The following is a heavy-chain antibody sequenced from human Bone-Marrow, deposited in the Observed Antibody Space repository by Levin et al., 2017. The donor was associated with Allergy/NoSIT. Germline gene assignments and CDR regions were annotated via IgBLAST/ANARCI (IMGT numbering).Heavy chain of an antibody. V-gene: IGHV3-9*01. CDR2: ISWNGGRI. D-gene: IGHD6-19*01. Sequence: AGGSLRLSCVASGFKFDDYAMHWVRQAPGKGLEWVSSISWNGGRIAYADSVKGRFTISRDNAKNSLYLQLNSLRGEDSALYYCAKDMTVAGTDFDFWGQGIPVTVS. CDR3: AKDMTVAGTDFDF. CDR1: GFKFDDYA. J-gene: IGHJ4*02.